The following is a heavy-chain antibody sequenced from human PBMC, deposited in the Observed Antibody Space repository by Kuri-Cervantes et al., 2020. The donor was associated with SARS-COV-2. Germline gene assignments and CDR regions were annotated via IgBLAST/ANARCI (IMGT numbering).Heavy chain of an antibody. D-gene: IGHD2-2*01. Sequence: ASVTVSCQASGVTFSSYAISWVRQAPGQGLEWMGWINPNSGGTNYAQKFQGRVTMTRDTSISTAYMELSRLRSDDTAVYYCAREVVVPAYGMDVWGQGTTVTVSS. CDR1: GVTFSSYA. CDR2: INPNSGGT. CDR3: AREVVVPAYGMDV. J-gene: IGHJ6*02. V-gene: IGHV1-2*02.